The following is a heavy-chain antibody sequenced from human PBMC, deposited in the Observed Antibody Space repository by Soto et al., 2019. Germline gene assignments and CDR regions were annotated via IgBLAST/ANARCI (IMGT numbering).Heavy chain of an antibody. CDR2: ISYDGSNK. V-gene: IGHV3-30*18. Sequence: LRLSCAASGFTFSSYGMHWVRQAPGKGLEWVAVISYDGSNKYYADSVKGRFTISRDNSKNTLYLQMNSLRAEDTAVYYCAKAMQLRGYYYYGMDVWGQGTTVTVS. D-gene: IGHD6-6*01. CDR3: AKAMQLRGYYYYGMDV. CDR1: GFTFSSYG. J-gene: IGHJ6*02.